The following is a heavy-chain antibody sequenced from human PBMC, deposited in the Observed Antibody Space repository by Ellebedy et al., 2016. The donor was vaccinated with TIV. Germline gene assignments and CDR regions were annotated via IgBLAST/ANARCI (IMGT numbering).Heavy chain of an antibody. CDR2: INPTSGSS. CDR1: GYTFTNYF. CDR3: ARGVNYYYDSSGYYYNY. J-gene: IGHJ4*02. D-gene: IGHD3-22*01. Sequence: AASVKVSCKASGYTFTNYFLYWVRQAPGQGLEWMGIINPTSGSSNYAQKFQGRVTMTRDTSTSTVYMVLSSLRSEDTAVYYCARGVNYYYDSSGYYYNYWGQGTLVTVSS. V-gene: IGHV1-46*01.